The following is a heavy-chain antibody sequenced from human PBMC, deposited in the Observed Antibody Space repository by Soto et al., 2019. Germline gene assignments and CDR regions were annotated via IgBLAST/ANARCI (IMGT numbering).Heavy chain of an antibody. CDR2: ISGYNGNT. V-gene: IGHV1-18*01. CDR1: SFTNYG. CDR3: ARGGRAVAGRDYYYYYAMDV. J-gene: IGHJ6*02. Sequence: GASVKVSCKASSFTNYGINWVRQAPGQGLEWMGWISGYNGNTNYAQKLQGRVTMTTDTSTSTAYMELRSLTSDDTAVYYCARGGRAVAGRDYYYYYAMDVWGQGTTVTVSS. D-gene: IGHD6-19*01.